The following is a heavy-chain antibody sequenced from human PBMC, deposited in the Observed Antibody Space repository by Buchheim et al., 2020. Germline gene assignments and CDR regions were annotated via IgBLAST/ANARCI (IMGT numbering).Heavy chain of an antibody. Sequence: QVQLQQWGAGLLKPSETLSLTCAVYDGSFSGYYWSWIRQPPGKGLEWIGEINHSGSTNYNPSLKSRVTISVDTSKNQFSLKLSSVTAADTAVYYCARGPFIRITMVRVGYFDYWGQGTL. J-gene: IGHJ4*02. CDR1: DGSFSGYY. V-gene: IGHV4-34*01. CDR3: ARGPFIRITMVRVGYFDY. D-gene: IGHD3-10*01. CDR2: INHSGST.